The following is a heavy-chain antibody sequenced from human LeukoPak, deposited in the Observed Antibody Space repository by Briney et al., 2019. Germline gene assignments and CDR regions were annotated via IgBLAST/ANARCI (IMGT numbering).Heavy chain of an antibody. J-gene: IGHJ4*02. V-gene: IGHV3-48*02. Sequence: GGSLRLSCAASGFYFMTYGMNWVRQAPGKGLEWISCISGSGTTIYYADSVKGRFTISRDNARNSLYLQMNSLRDEDTAVYYCARRWAYWGQGTLVTVSS. CDR1: GFYFMTYG. CDR3: ARRWAY. CDR2: ISGSGTTI. D-gene: IGHD1-26*01.